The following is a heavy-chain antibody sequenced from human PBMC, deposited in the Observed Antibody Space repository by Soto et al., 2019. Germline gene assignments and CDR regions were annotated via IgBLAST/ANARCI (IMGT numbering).Heavy chain of an antibody. D-gene: IGHD2-2*01. CDR2: ISGTGGNT. J-gene: IGHJ4*02. Sequence: EVQLLESGGGLVQPGGSLRLSCAASGFTFSSYAMSWVRQVPGKGLEWVSAISGTGGNTYYADSVKGRFTISRDNSKNTLYLQMNSLRADDAAVYYCATLRFCTSSSCYGREGGYWGQGTLVTVSS. CDR3: ATLRFCTSSSCYGREGGY. V-gene: IGHV3-23*01. CDR1: GFTFSSYA.